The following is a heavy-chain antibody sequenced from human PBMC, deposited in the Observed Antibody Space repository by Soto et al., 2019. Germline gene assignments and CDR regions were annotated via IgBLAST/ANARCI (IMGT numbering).Heavy chain of an antibody. CDR1: GFTFSSYA. D-gene: IGHD5-18*01. CDR3: AKDDGSGNTAMVTSIDY. Sequence: GGSLRLSCAASGFTFSSYAMSWVRQAPGKGLEWVSAISGSGGSTYYADSVKGRFTISRDNSKNTLYLQMNSLRAEDTAVYYCAKDDGSGNTAMVTSIDYWGQGTLVTVSS. CDR2: ISGSGGST. J-gene: IGHJ4*02. V-gene: IGHV3-23*01.